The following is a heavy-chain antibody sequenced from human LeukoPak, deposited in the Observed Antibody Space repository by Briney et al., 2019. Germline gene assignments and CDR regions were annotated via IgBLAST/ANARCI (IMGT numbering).Heavy chain of an antibody. J-gene: IGHJ4*02. Sequence: NPSETLSLTCAVYGGSFSSYFWGWIRQPPGKGLEWIGSIYYSGNTYYNPSLKSRVTISVDTSKNQFSLKLSSVTAADTAVYYCAPARIVGATTHFDYWGQGTLVTVSS. V-gene: IGHV4-39*01. D-gene: IGHD1-26*01. CDR3: APARIVGATTHFDY. CDR2: IYYSGNT. CDR1: GGSFSSYF.